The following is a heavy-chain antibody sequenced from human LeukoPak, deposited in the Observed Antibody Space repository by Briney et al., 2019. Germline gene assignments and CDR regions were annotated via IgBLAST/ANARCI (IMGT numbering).Heavy chain of an antibody. D-gene: IGHD3-22*01. CDR2: IIPIFGTA. J-gene: IGHJ6*03. CDR3: ARGPYDSRGQDYYYYYMDV. Sequence: SVKVSCKASGYTFTSYGISWVRQAPGQGLEWMGGIIPIFGTANYAQKFPGRVTITADESTSTAYMELSSLRSEDTAVYYCARGPYDSRGQDYYYYYMDVWGRGTTVTVS. CDR1: GYTFTSYG. V-gene: IGHV1-69*13.